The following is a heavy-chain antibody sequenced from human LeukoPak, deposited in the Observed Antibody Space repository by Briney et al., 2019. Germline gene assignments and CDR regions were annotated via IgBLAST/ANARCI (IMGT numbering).Heavy chain of an antibody. CDR2: INPSGGST. J-gene: IGHJ4*02. Sequence: ASVKVSCKASGYTFTTYPVNWVRQAPGQGLEWMGIINPSGGSTSYAQKFQGRVTMTRDTSTSTVYMELSSLRSEDTAVYYCARNPGAVADPFDYWGQGTLVTVSS. CDR1: GYTFTTYP. D-gene: IGHD6-19*01. CDR3: ARNPGAVADPFDY. V-gene: IGHV1-46*01.